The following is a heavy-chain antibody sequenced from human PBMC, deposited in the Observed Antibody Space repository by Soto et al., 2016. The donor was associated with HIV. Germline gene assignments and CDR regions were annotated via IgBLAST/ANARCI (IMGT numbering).Heavy chain of an antibody. Sequence: QVQLQQWGAGLLKPSETLSLTCAVYGGSFSGYQWTWIRQAPGKGLEWIGEVNHSGHINYSPSLKSRVTISTDTSKNQFSLKVTSVTAADTAIYYCARHGDTNNWDRSFDHWGHGNLVTVSS. CDR3: ARHGDTNNWDRSFDH. CDR2: VNHSGHI. V-gene: IGHV4-34*01. CDR1: GGSFSGYQ. D-gene: IGHD7-27*01. J-gene: IGHJ4*01.